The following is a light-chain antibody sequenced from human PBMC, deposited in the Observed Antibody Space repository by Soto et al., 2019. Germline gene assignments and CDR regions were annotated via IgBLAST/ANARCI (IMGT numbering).Light chain of an antibody. CDR1: QDINNY. J-gene: IGKJ2*01. CDR2: DAS. Sequence: DIQMTQSPSSLSASVGDRVTITCQASQDINNYLNWYQQKPGKAPKLLIFDASNLETDVPSRFSGRGSGTEFTLTITSLQPEDIATYYCQQYDNLPMYTFGQGTKLEIK. V-gene: IGKV1-33*01. CDR3: QQYDNLPMYT.